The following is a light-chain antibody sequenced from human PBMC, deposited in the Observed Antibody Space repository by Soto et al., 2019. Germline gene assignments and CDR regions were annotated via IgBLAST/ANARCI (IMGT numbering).Light chain of an antibody. Sequence: DIVMTQSPDSLAVSLGERATINCKSSQSVLYSSNNKNYLAWYQQKPGQPPKLLIYWASTRESGGPDRFSGSGSGTDFTLTISSLQAEDVAVYYCQQYYSTPTVGGGTKVEIK. CDR3: QQYYSTPT. J-gene: IGKJ4*02. CDR2: WAS. V-gene: IGKV4-1*01. CDR1: QSVLYSSNNKNY.